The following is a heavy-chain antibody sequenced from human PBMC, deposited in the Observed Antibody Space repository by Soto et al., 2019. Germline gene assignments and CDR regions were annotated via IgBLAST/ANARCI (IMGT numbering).Heavy chain of an antibody. CDR2: IFSSGST. Sequence: LSLTFTVSGGSINTFYWSWVRQPAGKGLEWIGRIFSSGSTSFNPSLESRVAMSVDTSKNHFSLNLSSVTAADMAVYYCAREGSYSAYNFAHGIQLWSFDFWGQGALVTVSS. CDR1: GGSINTFY. V-gene: IGHV4-4*07. J-gene: IGHJ4*02. CDR3: AREGSYSAYNFAHGIQLWSFDF. D-gene: IGHD5-12*01.